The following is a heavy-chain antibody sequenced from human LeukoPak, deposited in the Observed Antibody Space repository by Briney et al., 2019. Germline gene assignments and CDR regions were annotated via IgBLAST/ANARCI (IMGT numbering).Heavy chain of an antibody. V-gene: IGHV1-2*02. D-gene: IGHD3-22*01. J-gene: IGHJ4*02. CDR2: INPNSGGT. CDR3: ARVGYYYDSEGDY. Sequence: ASVKVSCKASGYXFTGYYMHWVRQAPGQGLEWMGWINPNSGGTNYAQKFQGRVTMTRDTSISTAYMELSRLRSDDTAVYYCARVGYYYDSEGDYWGQGTLVTVSS. CDR1: GYXFTGYY.